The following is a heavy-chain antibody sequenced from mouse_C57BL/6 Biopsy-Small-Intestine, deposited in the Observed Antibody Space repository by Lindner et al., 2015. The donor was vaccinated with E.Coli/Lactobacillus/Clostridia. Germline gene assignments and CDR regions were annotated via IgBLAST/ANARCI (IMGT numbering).Heavy chain of an antibody. J-gene: IGHJ4*01. Sequence: SVKVSCKTSGYTFTSYQINWVRQAPGQGLEWMGWMNPNSGDTGYAQQFQGRVTMTRNTSIDTAYMELSSLTSEDTAVFYCARGGGYSLIDCWGQGTLVTVSS. CDR2: MNPNSGDT. D-gene: IGHD1-1*01. V-gene: IGHV1S55*01. CDR3: ARGGGYSLIDC. CDR1: GYTFTSYQ.